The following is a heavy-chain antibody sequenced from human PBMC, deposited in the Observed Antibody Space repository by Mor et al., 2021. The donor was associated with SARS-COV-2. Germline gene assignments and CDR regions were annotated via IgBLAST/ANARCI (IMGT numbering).Heavy chain of an antibody. J-gene: IGHJ3*02. V-gene: IGHV3-30*18. CDR2: ISYDGSNK. D-gene: IGHD2-2*01. CDR3: AKDDGEDIVVVPAAMLGGAFDI. Sequence: VAVISYDGSNKYYADSVKGRFTISRDNSKNTLYLQMNSLRAEDTAVYYCAKDDGEDIVVVPAAMLGGAFDIWGQGTMVTVSS.